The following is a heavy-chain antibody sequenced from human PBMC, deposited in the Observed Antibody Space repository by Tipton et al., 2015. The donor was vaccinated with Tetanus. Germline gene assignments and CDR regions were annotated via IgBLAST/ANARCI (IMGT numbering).Heavy chain of an antibody. CDR2: IYYSGST. J-gene: IGHJ4*02. D-gene: IGHD3-10*01. Sequence: LRLSCTVSGSSITSTTHYWGWIRQAPGKGLEWIGIIYYSGSTYYNASLRSRVTISVDTSKNQFSLRLSSVTAADTAVYFCARHPPPYYYGSGSYLDYWGQGTPVTVSS. V-gene: IGHV4-39*01. CDR3: ARHPPPYYYGSGSYLDY. CDR1: GSSITSTTHY.